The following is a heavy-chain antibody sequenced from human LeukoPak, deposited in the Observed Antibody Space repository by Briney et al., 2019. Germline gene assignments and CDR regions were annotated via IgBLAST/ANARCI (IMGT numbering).Heavy chain of an antibody. D-gene: IGHD6-13*01. Sequence: SETLSLTCTVSGGSISSSSYYWGWIRQPPGKGLEWIGSGYYSGSTYYNPSLETRVTISVGTSKNQFSLKLSSVTAADTAVYYCARQSGPYASRWFDYWGQGSLVTVSS. CDR3: ARQSGPYASRWFDY. CDR1: GGSISSSSYY. V-gene: IGHV4-39*01. J-gene: IGHJ4*02. CDR2: GYYSGST.